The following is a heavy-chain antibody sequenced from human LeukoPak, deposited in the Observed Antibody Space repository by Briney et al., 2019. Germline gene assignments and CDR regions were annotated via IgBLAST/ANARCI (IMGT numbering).Heavy chain of an antibody. CDR2: TYYRSKWYN. D-gene: IGHD6-13*01. J-gene: IGHJ6*02. CDR3: ARDRAAAAGVSYYYYGMDV. CDR1: GDSVSSNSAA. Sequence: HSQTLSLTCAISGDSVSSNSAAWNWIRQSPSRGLEWLGRTYYRSKWYNDYAVSVKSRITINPDTSKNQFSLQLNSVTPEDTAVYYCARDRAAAAGVSYYYYGMDVRGQGTTVTVSS. V-gene: IGHV6-1*01.